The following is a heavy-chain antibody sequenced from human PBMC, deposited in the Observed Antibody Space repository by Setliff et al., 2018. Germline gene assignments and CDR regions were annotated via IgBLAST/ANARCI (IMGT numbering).Heavy chain of an antibody. J-gene: IGHJ4*02. CDR3: ARRDSTGYYGYSFDF. CDR2: VDHSGNT. Sequence: SETLSLTCTVSGDSISRSTYYWGWIRQSPGKGLDWIGTVDHSGNTFYNPSLKSRVTISVDTSKNQLSLELASVTAADTAVYYCARRDSTGYYGYSFDFWGQGTLVTISS. CDR1: GDSISRSTYY. D-gene: IGHD3-22*01. V-gene: IGHV4-39*01.